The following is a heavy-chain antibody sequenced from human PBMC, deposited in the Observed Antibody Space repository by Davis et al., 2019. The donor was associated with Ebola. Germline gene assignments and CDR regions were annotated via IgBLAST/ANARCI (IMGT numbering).Heavy chain of an antibody. CDR1: GGSFSGYY. D-gene: IGHD2-2*01. CDR3: ARGRSSPRYYYYYMDV. Sequence: MPSETLSLTCAVYGGSFSGYYWSWIRQPPGKGLEWIGEIIHSGSTNYNPSLKSRVTISVDTSKNQFSLKLSSVTAADTAVYYCARGRSSPRYYYYYMDVWGKGTTVTVSS. J-gene: IGHJ6*03. V-gene: IGHV4-34*01. CDR2: IIHSGST.